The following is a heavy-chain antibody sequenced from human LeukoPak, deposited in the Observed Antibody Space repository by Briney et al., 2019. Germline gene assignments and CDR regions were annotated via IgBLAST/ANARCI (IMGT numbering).Heavy chain of an antibody. J-gene: IGHJ4*02. CDR1: GFTFSSYG. Sequence: GGSLRLSCAASGFTFSSYGMHWVRQAPGKGLEWVAILWSGGSNKYYADSVQGRFTISRDNSKNTMYLQMNSLRAEDTAVYYCAKEVDSGSHSAGHFDSWGQGTLVTVSS. V-gene: IGHV3-30*02. CDR3: AKEVDSGSHSAGHFDS. D-gene: IGHD4-23*01. CDR2: LWSGGSNK.